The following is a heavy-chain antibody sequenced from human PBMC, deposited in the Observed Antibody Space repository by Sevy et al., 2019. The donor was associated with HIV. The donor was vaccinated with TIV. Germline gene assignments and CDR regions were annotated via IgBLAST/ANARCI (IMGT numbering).Heavy chain of an antibody. CDR1: GGTFSSYA. J-gene: IGHJ5*02. CDR2: IIPIFGTA. D-gene: IGHD2-2*01. V-gene: IGHV1-69*13. CDR3: AREGVGYCSSTSCRGLSWFDP. Sequence: SVKVSCKASGGTFSSYAISWVRQAPGQGLEWMGGIIPIFGTANYAQKFQGRVTITADESTSTAYMELSSLRSEDTAVYYCAREGVGYCSSTSCRGLSWFDPWGQGTLVTVSS.